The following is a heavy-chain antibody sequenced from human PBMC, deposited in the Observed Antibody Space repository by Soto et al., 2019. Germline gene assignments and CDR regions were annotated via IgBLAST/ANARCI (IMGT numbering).Heavy chain of an antibody. V-gene: IGHV3-74*01. Sequence: EERLVESGGGSVQPGGSLRLSCAASRFTFSSYWMYWVRQAPGKGLVWVSRINSDGSSTRYADSVKGRFSISRDNSKSTLYLQMNTLRADDTAXYYCARRREGYYYGLDVWGQGTTVTVSS. CDR2: INSDGSST. CDR3: ARRREGYYYGLDV. D-gene: IGHD1-26*01. J-gene: IGHJ6*02. CDR1: RFTFSSYW.